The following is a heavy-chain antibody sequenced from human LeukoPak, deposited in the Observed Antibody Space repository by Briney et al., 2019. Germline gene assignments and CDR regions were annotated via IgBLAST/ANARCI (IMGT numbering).Heavy chain of an antibody. CDR1: GGTFSSYA. CDR2: IIPIFGTA. Sequence: ASVKVSCKASGGTFSSYAISWVRQAPGQGLEWMGRIIPIFGTANYAQKFQGRVTITTDESTSTSYMELSSLRSEDTAVYYCAIGTTMVRGVIWGQGTLVTVSS. J-gene: IGHJ4*02. CDR3: AIGTTMVRGVI. V-gene: IGHV1-69*05. D-gene: IGHD3-10*01.